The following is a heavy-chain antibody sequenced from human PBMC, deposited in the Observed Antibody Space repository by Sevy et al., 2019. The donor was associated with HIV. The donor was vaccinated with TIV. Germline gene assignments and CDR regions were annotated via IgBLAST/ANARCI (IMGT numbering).Heavy chain of an antibody. CDR2: ISSSGGSI. D-gene: IGHD5-12*01. V-gene: IGHV3-11*01. Sequence: GGSLRLSCAASGFTFSDYYMTWIRQAPGEGLEWVSYISSSGGSIYYADSVKGRITISRDNAKNSLYLQMNSLRVEDTAVDYCARVPGGATIDYWGQGALVTVSS. J-gene: IGHJ4*02. CDR3: ARVPGGATIDY. CDR1: GFTFSDYY.